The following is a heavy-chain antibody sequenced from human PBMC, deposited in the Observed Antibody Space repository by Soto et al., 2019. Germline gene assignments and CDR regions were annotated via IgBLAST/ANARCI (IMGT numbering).Heavy chain of an antibody. J-gene: IGHJ3*02. CDR1: GYTFTSYG. CDR3: ARHKIVVVTDAFDI. Sequence: ASVKVSFKASGYTFTSYGISWVRQAPGQGLEWMGWISAYNGNTNYAQKLQGRVTMTTDTSTSTAYMELRSLRSDDTAVYYCARHKIVVVTDAFDIWGQGTMVTVSS. V-gene: IGHV1-18*04. D-gene: IGHD3-22*01. CDR2: ISAYNGNT.